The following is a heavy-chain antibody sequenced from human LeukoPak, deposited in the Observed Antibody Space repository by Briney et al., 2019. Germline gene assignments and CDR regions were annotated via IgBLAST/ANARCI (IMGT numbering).Heavy chain of an antibody. CDR2: ISWNSGSM. D-gene: IGHD3-16*01. J-gene: IGHJ4*02. CDR3: AKDAHTHMRGGLDY. CDR1: GFTFDDYA. Sequence: GGSLRLSCAASGFTFDDYAMHWVRQAPGKGLEWVSGISWNSGSMGYADSVKGRFTISRDNAKNSLYLQMNSLRAEDTALYYCAKDAHTHMRGGLDYWGQGTLVTVSS. V-gene: IGHV3-9*01.